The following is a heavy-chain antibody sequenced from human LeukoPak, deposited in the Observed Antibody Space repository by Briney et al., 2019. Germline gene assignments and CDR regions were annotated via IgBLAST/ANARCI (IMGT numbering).Heavy chain of an antibody. Sequence: ASVKVSCKASGYTFTSYYMHWVRQAPGQGLEWMGIINPSGGSTSYAQKFQGGVTMARDTSTSTVYMELSSLRSEDTAVYYCAREEVGALDYWGQGTLVTVSS. CDR3: AREEVGALDY. D-gene: IGHD1-26*01. J-gene: IGHJ4*02. CDR1: GYTFTSYY. CDR2: INPSGGST. V-gene: IGHV1-46*01.